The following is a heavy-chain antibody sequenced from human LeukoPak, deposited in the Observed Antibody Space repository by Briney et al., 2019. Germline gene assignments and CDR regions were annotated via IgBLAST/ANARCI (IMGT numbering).Heavy chain of an antibody. D-gene: IGHD2-15*01. CDR3: ARRGSKSGWFDP. V-gene: IGHV4-38-2*01. CDR1: GYSISSGYY. Sequence: ASETLSLTCAVSGYSISSGYYWGWIRQPPGKGLEWIGSIYHSGSTYYNPSLKSRVTISVDTSKNQFSLKLSSVTAADTAVYYCARRGSKSGWFDPWGQGTLVTVSS. J-gene: IGHJ5*02. CDR2: IYHSGST.